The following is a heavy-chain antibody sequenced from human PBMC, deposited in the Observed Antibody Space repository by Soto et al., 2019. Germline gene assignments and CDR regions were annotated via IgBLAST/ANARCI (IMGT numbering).Heavy chain of an antibody. Sequence: GASVKVSCKASGYTFTGYYMHWVRQAPGQGLEWMGWINPNSGGTNYAQKFQGWVTMTRDTSISTAYMELSRLRSDDTAVYYCARAYCGGDCYSVVDYSAQRTLVIVSA. J-gene: IGHJ4*02. CDR2: INPNSGGT. D-gene: IGHD2-21*02. CDR3: ARAYCGGDCYSVVDY. V-gene: IGHV1-2*04. CDR1: GYTFTGYY.